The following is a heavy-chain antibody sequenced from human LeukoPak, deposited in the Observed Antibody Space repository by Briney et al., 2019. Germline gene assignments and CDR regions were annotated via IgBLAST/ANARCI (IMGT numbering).Heavy chain of an antibody. D-gene: IGHD1-26*01. J-gene: IGHJ4*02. CDR2: ISYDGSNK. CDR3: AKAHSGSYSRPYYFDY. V-gene: IGHV3-30*18. CDR1: GFTFSSYG. Sequence: GRSLRLSCAASGFTFSSYGMHWVRQAPGKGLEWVAVISYDGSNKYYADSVKGRFTISRDNSKNTLYLQMNSLRAEDTAVYYCAKAHSGSYSRPYYFDYWGQGTLVTVSS.